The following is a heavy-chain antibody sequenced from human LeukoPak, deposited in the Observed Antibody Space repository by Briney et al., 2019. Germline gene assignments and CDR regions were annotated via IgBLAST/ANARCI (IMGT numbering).Heavy chain of an antibody. CDR3: ARSRGLCSSTSCYPYYFDY. CDR2: INQDGSEK. D-gene: IGHD2-2*01. CDR1: GFTFSSFY. Sequence: GGSLRLSCAASGFTFSSFYMNWVRQAPGKGLEWVANINQDGSEKYYVDSVEGRFTISRDNAKNSLYLQMNSLRAEDTAVYYCARSRGLCSSTSCYPYYFDYWGQGTLVTVSS. V-gene: IGHV3-7*01. J-gene: IGHJ4*02.